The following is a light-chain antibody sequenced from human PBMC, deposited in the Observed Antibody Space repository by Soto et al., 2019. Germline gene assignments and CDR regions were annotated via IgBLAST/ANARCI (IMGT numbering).Light chain of an antibody. CDR3: QKYNSAGT. Sequence: EIVLTQSPATLSLSPGERAPLSCRASQSVSSYLAWYQQKPGQAPRLLIYDASNRATGIPARFSGSGSGTEFTLTISSLQPEDVATYYCQKYNSAGTFGQGTKVDIK. CDR2: DAS. CDR1: QSVSSY. J-gene: IGKJ1*01. V-gene: IGKV3-11*01.